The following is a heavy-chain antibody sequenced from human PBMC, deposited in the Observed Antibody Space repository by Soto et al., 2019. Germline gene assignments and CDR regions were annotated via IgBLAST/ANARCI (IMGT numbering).Heavy chain of an antibody. D-gene: IGHD1-1*01. CDR1: GFTFSNYE. Sequence: EVQLVESGGGLVQTGGSLRLSCAASGFTFSNYEMNWVRQAPGKGPEWVSYIPASGGTIHYADSVKGRFTISRDNARKSLYLQMNSLRVEDTAVYYCARSWNEYFEYWGQGSLVTVSS. CDR3: ARSWNEYFEY. J-gene: IGHJ4*02. V-gene: IGHV3-48*03. CDR2: IPASGGTI.